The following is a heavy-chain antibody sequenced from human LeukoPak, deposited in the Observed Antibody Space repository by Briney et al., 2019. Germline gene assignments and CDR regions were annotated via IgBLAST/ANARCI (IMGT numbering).Heavy chain of an antibody. J-gene: IGHJ4*02. Sequence: ASVKVSCKASGYTFTDYYMHWVRQAPGQGLEWMGWINPNSGGTKYAQKFQGRVTMTRGTSISTAYMELSRLRSDDTAVYYCARETDRSSWNYWGQGTLVTVSS. D-gene: IGHD6-13*01. V-gene: IGHV1-2*02. CDR1: GYTFTDYY. CDR2: INPNSGGT. CDR3: ARETDRSSWNY.